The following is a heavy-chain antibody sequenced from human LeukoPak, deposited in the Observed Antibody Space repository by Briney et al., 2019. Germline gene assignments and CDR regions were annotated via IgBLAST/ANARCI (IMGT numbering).Heavy chain of an antibody. J-gene: IGHJ4*02. CDR3: AREMATSFDY. CDR1: GGSISSGSYY. V-gene: IGHV4-61*02. Sequence: SGTLSLTCTVSGGSISSGSYYWSWIWQPAGKGLEWIGRIYTSGSTNYNPSLKSRVTISVDTSKNQFSLKLSSVTAADTAVYYCAREMATSFDYWGQGTLVTVSS. D-gene: IGHD5-24*01. CDR2: IYTSGST.